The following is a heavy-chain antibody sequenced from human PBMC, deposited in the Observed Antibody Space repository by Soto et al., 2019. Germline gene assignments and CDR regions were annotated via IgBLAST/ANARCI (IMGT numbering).Heavy chain of an antibody. CDR2: IIPIFGTA. D-gene: IGHD3-3*01. CDR1: GGTFSSYA. CDR3: ARGNRPIFGVPDPPYYYYGMDV. V-gene: IGHV1-69*06. J-gene: IGHJ6*02. Sequence: QVQLVQSGAEVKKPGSSVKVSCKASGGTFSSYAISWVRQAPGQGLEWMGGIIPIFGTANYAQKFQGRVTITADKSTSTASMELSRLRSEDTAVYYCARGNRPIFGVPDPPYYYYGMDVWGQGTTVTVSS.